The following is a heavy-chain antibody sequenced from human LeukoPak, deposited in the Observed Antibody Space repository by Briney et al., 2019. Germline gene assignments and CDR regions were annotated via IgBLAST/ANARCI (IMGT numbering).Heavy chain of an antibody. Sequence: PGGSLRFSCAASGFTFNNYGMHWVRQAPGKGLEWVATIWYDGSNKYYGDSVKGRFTISRDNSKNTLYMQMNSLRAEDTAVYYCASDQVGSGGNWFDPWGQGILVTVPS. CDR3: ASDQVGSGGNWFDP. CDR1: GFTFNNYG. J-gene: IGHJ5*02. V-gene: IGHV3-33*01. D-gene: IGHD1-26*01. CDR2: IWYDGSNK.